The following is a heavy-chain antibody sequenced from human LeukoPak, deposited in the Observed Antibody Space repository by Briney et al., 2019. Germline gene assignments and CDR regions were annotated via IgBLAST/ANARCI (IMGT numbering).Heavy chain of an antibody. Sequence: GGSLRLSCAASGFTVSSNYISWVRQAPGKGLEWVSVIYSGGSTYYADSVKGRFTISRDNSKNTLYLQMNSLRAEDTAVYYCARGDTSSSAPFDYWGQGTLVTVSS. CDR2: IYSGGST. CDR3: ARGDTSSSAPFDY. J-gene: IGHJ4*02. V-gene: IGHV3-66*01. CDR1: GFTVSSNY. D-gene: IGHD6-6*01.